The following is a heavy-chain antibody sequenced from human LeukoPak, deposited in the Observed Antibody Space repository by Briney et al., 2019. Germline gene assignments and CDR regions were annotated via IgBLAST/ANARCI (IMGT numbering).Heavy chain of an antibody. CDR2: ISYDGSNK. CDR3: AKDLRYYYDSSGYYNY. Sequence: PGGSLRLSCAASGFTFSSYGMHWVRQAPGKGLEWVAVISYDGSNKYYADSVKGRFTISRDNSKNTLYLQMNSLRAEDTAVYYCAKDLRYYYDSSGYYNYWGQGTLVTVSS. D-gene: IGHD3-22*01. J-gene: IGHJ4*02. V-gene: IGHV3-30*18. CDR1: GFTFSSYG.